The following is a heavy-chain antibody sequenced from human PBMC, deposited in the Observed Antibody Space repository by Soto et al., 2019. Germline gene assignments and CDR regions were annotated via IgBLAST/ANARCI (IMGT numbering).Heavy chain of an antibody. J-gene: IGHJ3*02. Sequence: PGGSLRLSCVTSGFTFSDYYMGWVRQAPGKGLELVSYISGSGSYTLYADSVKGRFTVSRDNANNSLSLLMSSLRGEDTAIYYCVRDSSTYYGGRNEFGAFDIWGLGTVVAVSS. D-gene: IGHD2-21*01. V-gene: IGHV3-11*06. CDR3: VRDSSTYYGGRNEFGAFDI. CDR1: GFTFSDYY. CDR2: ISGSGSYT.